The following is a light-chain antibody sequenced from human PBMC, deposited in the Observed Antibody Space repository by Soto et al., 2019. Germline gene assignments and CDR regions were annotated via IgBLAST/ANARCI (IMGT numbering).Light chain of an antibody. CDR1: SSNIGAGYD. J-gene: IGLJ2*01. CDR3: QAYDRSLSGSVL. CDR2: GNI. V-gene: IGLV1-40*01. Sequence: QSVLTQPPSVSGAPGQRVTISCTGTSSNIGAGYDVHWYQQLPGTAPKLLIYGNINRPSGVPDRFSGSRSGTSASLAITGLHAEDEADYYCQAYDRSLSGSVLFGGGTKLTVL.